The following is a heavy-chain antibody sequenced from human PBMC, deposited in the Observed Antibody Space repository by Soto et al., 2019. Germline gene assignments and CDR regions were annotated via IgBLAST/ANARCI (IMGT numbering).Heavy chain of an antibody. CDR3: ARVSGSYYYGMDV. V-gene: IGHV4-4*02. Sequence: QVQLQESGPGLVKPSGTLSLTCAVSGGSISSSNWWSWVRQPPGKGLEWIGEIYHSGSTNYNPSLKSRVTXSXDXXKNLFSLKLSSVTAADTAVYYCARVSGSYYYGMDVWGQGTTVTVSS. D-gene: IGHD1-26*01. CDR1: GGSISSSNW. CDR2: IYHSGST. J-gene: IGHJ6*02.